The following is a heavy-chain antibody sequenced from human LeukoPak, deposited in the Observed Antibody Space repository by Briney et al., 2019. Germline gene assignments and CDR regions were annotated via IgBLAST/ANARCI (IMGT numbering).Heavy chain of an antibody. J-gene: IGHJ4*02. V-gene: IGHV3-74*01. CDR1: GFTFSSYW. D-gene: IGHD2-8*02. CDR3: ARGWWGVDY. Sequence: TGGSLRLPCAASGFTFSSYWMHWVRHAPGKGLVWVSHIDTDGSSTTYADSVKGRFTISRDNAKNTLYLQMNSLRPEDTAVYYCARGWWGVDYWGQGTLVTVSS. CDR2: IDTDGSST.